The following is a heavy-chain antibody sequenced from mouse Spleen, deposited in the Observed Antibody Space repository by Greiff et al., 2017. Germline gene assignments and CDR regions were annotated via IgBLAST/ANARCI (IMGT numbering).Heavy chain of an antibody. J-gene: IGHJ4*01. Sequence: EVKLVESGGGLVQPGGSLSLSCAASGFTFTDYYMSWVRQPPGKALEWLGFIRNKANGYTTEYSASVKARFTTSRANPQSILYLQMNALLAEDSSTFYCARYPGAFLYAMDYWGQGTSVTVSS. CDR2: IRNKANGYTT. D-gene: IGHD4-1*01. CDR3: ARYPGAFLYAMDY. V-gene: IGHV7-3*01. CDR1: GFTFTDYY.